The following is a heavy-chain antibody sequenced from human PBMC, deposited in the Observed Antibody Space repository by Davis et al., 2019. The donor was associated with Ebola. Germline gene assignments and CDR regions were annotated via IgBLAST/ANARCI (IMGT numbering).Heavy chain of an antibody. Sequence: GESLKISCAASTSTFDDWSMNWVRQAPGKGLEWVSSVGGGGYTKAYADSVKGRFTISRDNAKKSLFLEMKSLRVEDTGVYYGAGVSGDYGGVDAFDMWGQGTLVTVSS. D-gene: IGHD4/OR15-4a*01. CDR3: AGVSGDYGGVDAFDM. V-gene: IGHV3-48*03. CDR2: VGGGGYTK. J-gene: IGHJ3*02. CDR1: TSTFDDWS.